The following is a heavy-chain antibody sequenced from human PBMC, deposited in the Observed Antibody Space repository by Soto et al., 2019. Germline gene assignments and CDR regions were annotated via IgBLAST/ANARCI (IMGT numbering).Heavy chain of an antibody. D-gene: IGHD4-17*01. CDR2: TYYRSKWYN. V-gene: IGHV6-1*01. Sequence: PSQTLSLTCAISGDSVSSNSAAWNWIRQSPSRGLEWLGRTYYRSKWYNDYAVSVKSRITINPDTSKNQFSLQLNSVTPEDTAVYYCAREASYGDTPIGPYYMDVWGKGTTVTVSS. CDR1: GDSVSSNSAA. CDR3: AREASYGDTPIGPYYMDV. J-gene: IGHJ6*03.